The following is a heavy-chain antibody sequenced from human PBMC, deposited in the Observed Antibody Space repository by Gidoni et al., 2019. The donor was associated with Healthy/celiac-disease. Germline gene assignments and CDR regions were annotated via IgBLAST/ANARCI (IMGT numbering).Heavy chain of an antibody. V-gene: IGHV3-48*01. Sequence: EVQLVESGGGLVQPGGSLRLSCAASGFTFSSYSMNWVRQAPGKGLEWVSYISSSSSTIYYADSVKGRFTISRDNAKNSLYLQMNSLRAEDTAVYYCARVDTAMETGLDYWGQGTLVTVSS. CDR1: GFTFSSYS. D-gene: IGHD5-18*01. CDR3: ARVDTAMETGLDY. CDR2: ISSSSSTI. J-gene: IGHJ4*02.